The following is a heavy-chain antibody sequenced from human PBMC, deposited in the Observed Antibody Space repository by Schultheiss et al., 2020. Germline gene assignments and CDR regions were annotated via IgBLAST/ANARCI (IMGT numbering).Heavy chain of an antibody. CDR1: GFTFSSYG. V-gene: IGHV3-33*01. CDR2: IWYDGSNK. CDR3: ARDLGYSSSQTYWYFDL. Sequence: GGSLRLSCAASGFTFSSYGMHWVRQAPGKGLEWVAVIWYDGSNKYYADSVKGRFTISRDNAKNSLYLQMNSLRAEDTAVYYCARDLGYSSSQTYWYFDLWGRGTLVTVSS. D-gene: IGHD6-13*01. J-gene: IGHJ2*01.